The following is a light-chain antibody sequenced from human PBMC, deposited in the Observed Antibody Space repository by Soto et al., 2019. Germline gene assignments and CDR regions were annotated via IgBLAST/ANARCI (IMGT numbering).Light chain of an antibody. Sequence: EIVLTQSPGTLSLSLGERATLSCRASQNVTSSYLAWYQQKPGQAPMLLIYGASSRATGIPDRFSGSGSGTDFTLNISGLEPEDFAVYYCQQYGSPPYSFGQGTHLEIK. J-gene: IGKJ2*01. V-gene: IGKV3-20*01. CDR1: QNVTSSY. CDR2: GAS. CDR3: QQYGSPPYS.